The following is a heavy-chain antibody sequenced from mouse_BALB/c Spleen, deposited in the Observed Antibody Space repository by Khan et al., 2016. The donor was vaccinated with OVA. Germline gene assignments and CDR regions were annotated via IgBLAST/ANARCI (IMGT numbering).Heavy chain of an antibody. CDR2: ISSLAYNF. CDR1: GFTFSDYG. Sequence: EVQLVESGGGLVQPGGSRKLSCAASGFTFSDYGMAWVRQAPGKGPEWVAFISSLAYNFYYADTVTGRFTISRETAKNTLYLEMSSLRSEDTAMYYLARGGKGGFAYWGQGTLVTVSA. J-gene: IGHJ3*01. V-gene: IGHV5-15*02. CDR3: ARGGKGGFAY.